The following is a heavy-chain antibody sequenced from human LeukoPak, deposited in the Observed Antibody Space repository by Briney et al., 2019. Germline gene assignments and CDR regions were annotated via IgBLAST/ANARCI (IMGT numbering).Heavy chain of an antibody. D-gene: IGHD3-22*01. CDR1: GLTFSNFP. CDR2: IQDDGATT. CDR3: ATQSITLVVVISPFDY. Sequence: PGGSLRLSCAASGLTFSNFPMHWVRQAPGKGLEWVALIQDDGATTNYADSVRGRFTISRGNSKSTVYLQMNSLKPDDTAVYYCATQSITLVVVISPFDYWGQGTLVTVSS. V-gene: IGHV3-30*02. J-gene: IGHJ4*02.